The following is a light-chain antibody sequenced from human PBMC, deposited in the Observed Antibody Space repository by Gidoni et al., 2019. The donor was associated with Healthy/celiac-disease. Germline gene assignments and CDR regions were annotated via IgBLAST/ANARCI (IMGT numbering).Light chain of an antibody. CDR3: QPSYRTPRT. CDR2: AAS. CDR1: QSISSY. J-gene: IGKJ2*01. V-gene: IGKV1-39*01. Sequence: DSQMTQSPSALSASVGDRVTITCRASQSISSYLNWYQQKPGKAPKLLIYAASSLQSGVPSRFSGTGSGTDFTLTISSLPPQDFAAYYCQPSYRTPRTFGQGTQLEIK.